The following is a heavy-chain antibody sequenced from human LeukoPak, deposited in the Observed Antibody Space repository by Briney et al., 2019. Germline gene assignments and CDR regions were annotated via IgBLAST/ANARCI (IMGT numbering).Heavy chain of an antibody. Sequence: GGSLRLSCVASGFTFGKYWMSWVRQAPGKGLEWVANIKLDGSEKNYVDSVKGRFTISRDNSKNTLYLQMNSLRAEDTAVYYCARRFCTNGVCYFDYWGQGTLVTVSS. D-gene: IGHD2-8*01. J-gene: IGHJ4*02. V-gene: IGHV3-7*03. CDR3: ARRFCTNGVCYFDY. CDR1: GFTFGKYW. CDR2: IKLDGSEK.